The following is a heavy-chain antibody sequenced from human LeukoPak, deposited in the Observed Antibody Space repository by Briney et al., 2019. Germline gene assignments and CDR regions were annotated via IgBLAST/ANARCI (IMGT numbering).Heavy chain of an antibody. D-gene: IGHD6-13*01. Sequence: GGSLRLSCAASGFTFSTYARHWLRHAPGKGLEWVAVMSYDGSNKYYVDSVKGRFTISRDNSNNTLYLQMNSLRAEDTAVYYCATIGRGCSSSTGACWFDSWGQGTLVTVSS. CDR2: MSYDGSNK. CDR1: GFTFSTYA. J-gene: IGHJ5*01. CDR3: ATIGRGCSSSTGACWFDS. V-gene: IGHV3-30*04.